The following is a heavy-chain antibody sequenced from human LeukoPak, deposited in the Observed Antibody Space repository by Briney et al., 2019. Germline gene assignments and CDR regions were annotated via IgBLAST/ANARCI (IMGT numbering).Heavy chain of an antibody. CDR3: ARTKLLWFGELAATPDAFDI. J-gene: IGHJ3*02. V-gene: IGHV1-18*01. D-gene: IGHD3-10*01. Sequence: ASVKVSCKASGYSFVLYGISWVRQAPGEGLEWMGWISAYNGNTNYAQKLQGSVTMTTDTSTSTAYMELRSLRSDDTAVYYCARTKLLWFGELAATPDAFDIWGQGTMVTVSS. CDR1: GYSFVLYG. CDR2: ISAYNGNT.